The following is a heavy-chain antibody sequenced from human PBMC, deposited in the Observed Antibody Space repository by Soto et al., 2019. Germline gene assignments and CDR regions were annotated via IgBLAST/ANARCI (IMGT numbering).Heavy chain of an antibody. D-gene: IGHD5-18*01. J-gene: IGHJ6*02. CDR3: ARGRVLKNLDTAMVTYYYYYYGMDV. CDR1: GYTFTSYD. Sequence: ASVKVSCKTSGYTFTSYDINWVRQATGQGLEWIGWMNPNSSNTGYAQKFQGRVTMTRNTSISTAYMELSSLRSEDTAVYYCARGRVLKNLDTAMVTYYYYYYGMDVWGQGTTVTVSS. V-gene: IGHV1-8*01. CDR2: MNPNSSNT.